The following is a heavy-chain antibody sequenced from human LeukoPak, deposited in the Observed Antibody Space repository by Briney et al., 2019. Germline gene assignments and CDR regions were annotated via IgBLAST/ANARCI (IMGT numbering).Heavy chain of an antibody. Sequence: KPSETLSLTCTVSGGSISSSSYYWGWIRQPPGKGLEWIGSIYYSGSTYYNPSLKSRVTISVDTSKNQFSLKLSSVTAADTAVYYCVRFLGGVVPAAADYGGQGTLVTVSS. CDR2: IYYSGST. CDR3: VRFLGGVVPAAADY. V-gene: IGHV4-39*01. J-gene: IGHJ4*02. D-gene: IGHD2-2*01. CDR1: GGSISSSSYY.